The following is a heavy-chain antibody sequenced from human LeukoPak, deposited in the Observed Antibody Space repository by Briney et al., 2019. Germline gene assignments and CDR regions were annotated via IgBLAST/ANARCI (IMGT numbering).Heavy chain of an antibody. CDR2: INPSGGST. Sequence: GASVKVSCKASGYTFTSYYMHWVRQAPGQGLEWMGIINPSGGSTSYAQKFQGRVTMTRDTSTSTVYMELSSLRSEDTAVYYSARDAAYYYDSSGYPHAFDIWGQGTMVTVSS. V-gene: IGHV1-46*01. J-gene: IGHJ3*02. CDR3: ARDAAYYYDSSGYPHAFDI. D-gene: IGHD3-22*01. CDR1: GYTFTSYY.